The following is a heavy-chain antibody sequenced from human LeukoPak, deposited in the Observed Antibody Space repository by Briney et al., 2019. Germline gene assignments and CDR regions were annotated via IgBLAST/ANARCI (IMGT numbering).Heavy chain of an antibody. Sequence: SETLSLTCAVYGGSFSGYYWSWIRQPPGKGLEWVGEINHSGSTNYNPSLKSRVTISVDTSKNQFSLKLSSVTAADTAVYYCARGMVRGRGYYYYYMDVWGKGTTVTVSS. CDR1: GGSFSGYY. CDR2: INHSGST. V-gene: IGHV4-34*01. D-gene: IGHD3-10*01. J-gene: IGHJ6*03. CDR3: ARGMVRGRGYYYYYMDV.